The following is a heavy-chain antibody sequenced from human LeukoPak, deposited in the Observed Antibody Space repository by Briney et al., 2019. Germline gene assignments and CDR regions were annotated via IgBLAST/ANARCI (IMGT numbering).Heavy chain of an antibody. Sequence: GGSLRLSCAASEFSVGSNYMTWVRQAPGKGLEWVSLIYSGGSTYYADSVKGRFTISRDNSKNTLYLQMNSLRAEDTAVYYCARVLRMGGGYYFDYWGQGTLVTVSS. V-gene: IGHV3-66*01. CDR3: ARVLRMGGGYYFDY. J-gene: IGHJ4*02. CDR1: EFSVGSNY. CDR2: IYSGGST. D-gene: IGHD6-19*01.